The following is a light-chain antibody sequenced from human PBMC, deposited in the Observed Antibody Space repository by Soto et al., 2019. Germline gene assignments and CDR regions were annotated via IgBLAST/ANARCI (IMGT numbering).Light chain of an antibody. V-gene: IGKV3-11*01. CDR1: QSISRY. CDR2: EAS. J-gene: IGKJ1*01. Sequence: EIVFTHSPATLSLSPGERATLSCGASQSISRYLAWYQQKPGQAPRLLIYEASKRATGIPARFSGSGSGTDFALSISSLEPEDFAVYYCQQRSNWPPTWTFGQGTKVDIK. CDR3: QQRSNWPPTWT.